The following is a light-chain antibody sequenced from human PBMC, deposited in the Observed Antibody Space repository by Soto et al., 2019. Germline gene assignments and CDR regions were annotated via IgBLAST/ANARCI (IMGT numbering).Light chain of an antibody. CDR1: QSVSSN. CDR3: QQYNNWLGT. CDR2: GAS. J-gene: IGKJ1*01. V-gene: IGKV3-15*01. Sequence: EIVMTQSPATLSVSPGERATLSCRASQSVSSNLARYQQKPGQAPRLLIYGASTRATGIPARFSGSGSGTEFTLTISSLPSEDFAVYYCQQYNNWLGTFGQGTKVEIK.